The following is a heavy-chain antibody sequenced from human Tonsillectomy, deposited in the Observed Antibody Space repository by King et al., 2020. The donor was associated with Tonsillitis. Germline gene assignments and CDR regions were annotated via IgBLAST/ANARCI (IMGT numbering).Heavy chain of an antibody. V-gene: IGHV3-23*04. CDR1: GFTFSSYA. CDR2: ISGSGGST. D-gene: IGHD3-3*01. CDR3: AKDGDFWSPHGVDV. Sequence: VQLVESGGGLIQPGGSLRLSCAASGFTFSSYAMSWVRQAPEKGLEWVSGISGSGGSTYYADSVKGRFAISRDNSKNTLYLQMNSLRAEDTAVYNCAKDGDFWSPHGVDVWGQGTTVTVSS. J-gene: IGHJ6*02.